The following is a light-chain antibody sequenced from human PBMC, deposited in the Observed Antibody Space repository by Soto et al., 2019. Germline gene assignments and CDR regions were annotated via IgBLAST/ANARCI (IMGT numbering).Light chain of an antibody. V-gene: IGLV2-14*01. J-gene: IGLJ1*01. CDR2: DVS. CDR3: SSYTLSSTPYG. CDR1: SSEVGGCNY. Sequence: QSVLTQPASVSGSPGQSITISCTGTSSEVGGCNYVSWYQQHPGKAPKLMIYDVSNRPSGVSNRFSGSKSGNTASLTIAGLQAEDEDDDVCSSYTLSSTPYGFGTGTKLTVL.